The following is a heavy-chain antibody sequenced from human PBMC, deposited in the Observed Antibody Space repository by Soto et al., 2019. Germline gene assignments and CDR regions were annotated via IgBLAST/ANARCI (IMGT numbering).Heavy chain of an antibody. Sequence: EVQLVESGGGVLRPVGSLRLSCAASGFIFDDYGMSWARQAPGKGLEWVSGVNWNGGSTGYADSVKGRFTISRDNAKNFLFLQMNSLRVEDTAFYYCVRGASLNFDYWGQGTLVTVSS. CDR2: VNWNGGST. D-gene: IGHD1-26*01. CDR3: VRGASLNFDY. CDR1: GFIFDDYG. V-gene: IGHV3-20*04. J-gene: IGHJ4*02.